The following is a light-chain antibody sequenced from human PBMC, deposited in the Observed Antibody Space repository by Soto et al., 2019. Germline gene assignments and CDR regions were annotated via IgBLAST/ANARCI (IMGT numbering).Light chain of an antibody. CDR1: QGINSW. CDR3: QQYGSSPTWT. CDR2: AAS. J-gene: IGKJ1*01. V-gene: IGKV1D-16*01. Sequence: DIQMTQSPSSLSASVGDRFTITCQASQGINSWLAWYQQKPGKAPKLLIYAASNLQSGFPSRFSGSGSGTDFTLTISRLEPEDFAVFYCQQYGSSPTWTFGQGTKVDIK.